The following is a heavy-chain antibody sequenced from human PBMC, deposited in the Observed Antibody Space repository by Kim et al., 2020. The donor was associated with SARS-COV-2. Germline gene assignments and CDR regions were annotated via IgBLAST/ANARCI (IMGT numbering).Heavy chain of an antibody. J-gene: IGHJ5*02. CDR2: IYYSGTT. Sequence: SETLSLTCTVSGGSIRRDNTYWDWIRQPPGKGLEWIGSIYYSGTTYYSPSFKGRVIISVDTSKNQFSLKLSSVTAADTAVYYCARHDPPGWDNFYFDPWGRGTLVTVSS. CDR1: GGSIRRDNTY. V-gene: IGHV4-39*01. CDR3: ARHDPPGWDNFYFDP. D-gene: IGHD1-1*01.